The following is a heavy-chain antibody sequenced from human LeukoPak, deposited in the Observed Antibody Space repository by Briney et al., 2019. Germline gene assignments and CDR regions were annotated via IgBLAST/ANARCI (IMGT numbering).Heavy chain of an antibody. CDR1: GYTFTSYY. CDR3: ARDGGGDYGGNRGH. Sequence: ASVKVSCKASGYTFTSYYMHWVRQAPGQGLEWMGIINPSGGSTNYAQKFQGRVTITADKSTSTAYMELSSLRSEDTAVYYCARDGGGDYGGNRGHWGQGTLVTVSS. CDR2: INPSGGST. V-gene: IGHV1-46*01. J-gene: IGHJ4*02. D-gene: IGHD4-23*01.